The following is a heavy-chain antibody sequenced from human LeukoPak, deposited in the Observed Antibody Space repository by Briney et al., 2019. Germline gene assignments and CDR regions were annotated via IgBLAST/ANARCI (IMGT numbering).Heavy chain of an antibody. D-gene: IGHD6-6*01. CDR3: ARLYSSSSGLRASDY. CDR2: ISSRGTTT. J-gene: IGHJ4*02. CDR1: GFTFSSYE. V-gene: IGHV3-48*03. Sequence: GGSLRLSCAASGFTFSSYEMNWVRQAPGKGLEWVSYISSRGTTTYYADSVKGRFTISRDDAKNSLYLHMNSLRVEDTAVYHCARLYSSSSGLRASDYWGQGTLVTVSS.